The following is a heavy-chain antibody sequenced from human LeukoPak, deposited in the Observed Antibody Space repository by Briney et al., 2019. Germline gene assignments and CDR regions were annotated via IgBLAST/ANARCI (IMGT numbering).Heavy chain of an antibody. V-gene: IGHV4-39*01. CDR1: GGSISSSSYY. CDR3: GRHLDKESRYYYDSSGYRLNLFDY. CDR2: IYYSGST. D-gene: IGHD3-22*01. J-gene: IGHJ4*02. Sequence: PSETLSLTCTVSGGSISSSSYYWGWIRQPPGKGLEWIGSIYYSGSTYYNPSLKSRVTISVDTSKNQFSLKLSSVTAADTAVYYCGRHLDKESRYYYDSSGYRLNLFDYWGQGTLVTVSS.